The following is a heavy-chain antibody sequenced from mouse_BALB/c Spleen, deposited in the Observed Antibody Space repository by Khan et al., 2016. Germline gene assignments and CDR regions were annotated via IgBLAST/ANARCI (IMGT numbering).Heavy chain of an antibody. D-gene: IGHD1-1*01. CDR3: ARGLYYYGSSYYALDY. J-gene: IGHJ4*01. Sequence: IQLVQSGAELVKPGASVKLSCTASGFNIKDTYIHWVKQRPEQGLQWIGRIDPANGNTKYDPKFQGKATITADTSSNTAYLQLSSLTSEDTAVYYCARGLYYYGSSYYALDYWGQGTSVTVSS. V-gene: IGHV14-3*02. CDR2: IDPANGNT. CDR1: GFNIKDTY.